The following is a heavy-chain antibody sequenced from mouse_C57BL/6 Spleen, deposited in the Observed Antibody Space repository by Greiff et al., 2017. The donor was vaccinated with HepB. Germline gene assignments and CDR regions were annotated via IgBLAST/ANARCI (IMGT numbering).Heavy chain of an antibody. CDR3: ARQTTVVAEEFDC. CDR2: ISSGSSTI. Sequence: EVQLVESGGGLVKPGGSLKLSCAASGFTFSDYGMHWVRQAPEKGLEWVAYISSGSSTIYYADTVKGRFTISRDKAKNTLFLQMTSLRSEDTAMYYYARQTTVVAEEFDCWGQGTTLTVSS. V-gene: IGHV5-17*01. D-gene: IGHD1-1*01. CDR1: GFTFSDYG. J-gene: IGHJ2*01.